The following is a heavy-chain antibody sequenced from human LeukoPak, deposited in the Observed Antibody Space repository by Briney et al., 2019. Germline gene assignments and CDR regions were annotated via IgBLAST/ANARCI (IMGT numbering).Heavy chain of an antibody. CDR2: ISAYNGNT. V-gene: IGHV1-18*01. Sequence: ASVKVSCKASGYTFTSYGISWVRQAPGQGLEWMGWISAYNGNTNYAQKLQGRVTMTTDTSTSTDYMELRSLRSDDTAVYYCARDGEYSSSLPWVYWGQGTLVTVSS. J-gene: IGHJ4*02. CDR1: GYTFTSYG. D-gene: IGHD6-6*01. CDR3: ARDGEYSSSLPWVY.